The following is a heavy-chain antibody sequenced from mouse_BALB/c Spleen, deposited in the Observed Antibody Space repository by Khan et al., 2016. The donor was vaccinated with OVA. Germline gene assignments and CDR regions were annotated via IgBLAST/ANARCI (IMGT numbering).Heavy chain of an antibody. V-gene: IGHV2-9*02. CDR1: GFSLTSYG. CDR3: ARLEDK. CDR2: IWAGGST. J-gene: IGHJ2*01. Sequence: QVTLKESGPGLVAPSQSLSITCTVSGFSLTSYGVHWVRQPPGKGLEWLGVIWAGGSTNYNSALMSRLSISKDNSKSQVFLKMNSLHTDDTAMYYYARLEDKWGQGTTLTVSS.